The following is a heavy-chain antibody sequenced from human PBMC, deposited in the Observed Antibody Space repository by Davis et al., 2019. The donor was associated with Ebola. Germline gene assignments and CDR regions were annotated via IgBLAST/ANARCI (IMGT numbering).Heavy chain of an antibody. D-gene: IGHD3-16*01. J-gene: IGHJ4*02. CDR1: GFTFNYYS. Sequence: GESLKISCAASGFTFNYYSMNWVRQAPGKGLEWVSYISSSSSTIYYADSVKGRFTISRDNSKNTLYLQMNSLRVEDTAIYYCAKQGGQGDLDYWGQGTLVTVSS. CDR2: ISSSSSTI. V-gene: IGHV3-48*01. CDR3: AKQGGQGDLDY.